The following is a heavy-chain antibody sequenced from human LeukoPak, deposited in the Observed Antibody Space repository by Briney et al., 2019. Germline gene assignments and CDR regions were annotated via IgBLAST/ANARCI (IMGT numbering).Heavy chain of an antibody. CDR1: GFTFDDYG. Sequence: GSLRLSCAASGFTFDDYGMSWIRQPPGKGLEWIGEINHSGSTNYNPSLKSRVTISVDTSKNQFSLKLSSVTAADTAVYYCASIAAAAYNWFDPWGQGTLVTVSS. J-gene: IGHJ5*02. CDR3: ASIAAAAYNWFDP. V-gene: IGHV4-34*01. CDR2: INHSGST. D-gene: IGHD6-13*01.